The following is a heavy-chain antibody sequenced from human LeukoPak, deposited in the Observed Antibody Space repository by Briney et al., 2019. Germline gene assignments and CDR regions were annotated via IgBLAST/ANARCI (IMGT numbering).Heavy chain of an antibody. CDR3: ARDKAVTTEVTQHFQH. V-gene: IGHV1-18*01. CDR2: ISAYNGNT. J-gene: IGHJ1*01. CDR1: GYTFTSYG. D-gene: IGHD4-23*01. Sequence: EASVKVSCKASGYTFTSYGISWVRQAPGQGLEWMGWISAYNGNTNYAQKLQFRVTMTTDTSTSTAYMELRSLRSDDTAVYCCARDKAVTTEVTQHFQHWGQGTLVTVSS.